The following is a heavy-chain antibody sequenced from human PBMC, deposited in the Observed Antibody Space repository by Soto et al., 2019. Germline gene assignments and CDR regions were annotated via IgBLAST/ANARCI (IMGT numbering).Heavy chain of an antibody. J-gene: IGHJ5*02. D-gene: IGHD2-21*01. Sequence: EVQLVESGGGLIQPWGSLRLSGVGSGFTFSTYSMNWVRQAPGKGLEWIAFISSRRSTITYADSAQGRFTMSRENATNSVYMQMNSLRDADTALYYCAKLPLLRVVDNWVAPWGQGTQFTSSS. CDR3: AKLPLLRVVDNWVAP. CDR1: GFTFSTYS. CDR2: ISSRRSTI. V-gene: IGHV3-48*02.